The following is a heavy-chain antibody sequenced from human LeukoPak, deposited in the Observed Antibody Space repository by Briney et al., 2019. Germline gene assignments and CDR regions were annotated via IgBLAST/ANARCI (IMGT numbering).Heavy chain of an antibody. CDR1: GFTFSSYG. J-gene: IGHJ5*02. CDR2: IWYDGSNK. V-gene: IGHV3-33*01. Sequence: PGGSLRLSCAASGFTFSSYGMHWVRQAPGKGLEWVAVIWYDGSNKYYADSVKGRFTISRDNSKNTLYLQMNSLRAEDTAVYYCARGSASGSYYWFDPWGQGTLVTVSS. CDR3: ARGSASGSYYWFDP. D-gene: IGHD1-26*01.